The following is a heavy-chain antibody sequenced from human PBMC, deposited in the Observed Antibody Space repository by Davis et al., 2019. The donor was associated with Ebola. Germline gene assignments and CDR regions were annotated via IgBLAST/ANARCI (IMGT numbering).Heavy chain of an antibody. Sequence: AASVKVSCKASGYTFTNYGISWVRQAPGQGLEWMGWINPHNGNTNYAQNVQGRVTMTTDTSTSTGYMEVGSLRSDDTAVYYCARAQFPTTSDHWGQGTLVTVSS. J-gene: IGHJ4*02. CDR3: ARAQFPTTSDH. CDR1: GYTFTNYG. D-gene: IGHD1-1*01. CDR2: INPHNGNT. V-gene: IGHV1-18*04.